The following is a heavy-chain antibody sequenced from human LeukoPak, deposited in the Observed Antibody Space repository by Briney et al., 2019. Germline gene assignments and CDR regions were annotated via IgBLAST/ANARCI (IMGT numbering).Heavy chain of an antibody. J-gene: IGHJ3*01. CDR3: ARVGLGITIFGVVKNAFDF. CDR2: IKQDGSEK. CDR1: GFTFSSYW. Sequence: GGSLRLSCAASGFTFSSYWMSWVRQAPGKGLEWVANIKQDGSEKYYVDSVKGRFTISRDNAKNSLYLQMNSLRAEDTAVYYCARVGLGITIFGVVKNAFDFWGQGTMVTVSS. D-gene: IGHD3-3*01. V-gene: IGHV3-7*01.